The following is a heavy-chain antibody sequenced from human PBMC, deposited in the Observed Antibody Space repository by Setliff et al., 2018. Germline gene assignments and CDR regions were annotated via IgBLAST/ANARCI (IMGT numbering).Heavy chain of an antibody. V-gene: IGHV1-18*01. CDR1: GYTFTNYG. CDR2: INNYNTNT. Sequence: RASVKVSCKASGYTFTNYGITWVRQAPGQGLEWMGWINNYNTNTKYAQKLQGRVTMTTDTSTSTAYMELRSLRSDDTAVYYCARINFYVSSGYYYAPDYWGQGTLVTV. D-gene: IGHD3-22*01. CDR3: ARINFYVSSGYYYAPDY. J-gene: IGHJ4*02.